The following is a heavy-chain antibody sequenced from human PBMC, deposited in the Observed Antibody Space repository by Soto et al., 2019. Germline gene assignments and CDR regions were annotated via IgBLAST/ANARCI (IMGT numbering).Heavy chain of an antibody. CDR2: IYYSGST. J-gene: IGHJ6*02. D-gene: IGHD6-13*01. CDR3: ATLSSSWYGTLDGMDV. Sequence: QVQLQESGPGLVKPSQTLSLTCTVSGGSISSGGYYWSWIRQHPGKGLEWIGYIYYSGSTYYNPSLQSRVAISVDTSKNQFSLKLSSVTAADTAVYYCATLSSSWYGTLDGMDVWGQGTTVTVSS. V-gene: IGHV4-31*03. CDR1: GGSISSGGYY.